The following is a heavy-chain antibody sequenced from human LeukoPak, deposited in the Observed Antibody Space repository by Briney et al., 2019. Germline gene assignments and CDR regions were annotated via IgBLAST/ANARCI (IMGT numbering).Heavy chain of an antibody. CDR2: IYYSGST. Sequence: SETLSLTCTVSGGSISSSSYYWGWIRQPPGKGLEWIGSIYYSGSTYYNPSLKSRVTISVDTSKNQFSLKLSSVTAADTAVYYCARGGGLAGSYYPPFDYWGQGTLVTVSS. CDR1: GGSISSSSYY. CDR3: ARGGGLAGSYYPPFDY. D-gene: IGHD3-10*01. V-gene: IGHV4-39*01. J-gene: IGHJ4*02.